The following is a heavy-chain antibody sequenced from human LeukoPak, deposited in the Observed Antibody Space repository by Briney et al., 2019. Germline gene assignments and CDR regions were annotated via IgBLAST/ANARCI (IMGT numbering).Heavy chain of an antibody. D-gene: IGHD4-17*01. J-gene: IGHJ3*02. CDR1: GFSFSSYS. CDR2: ISTSSSYI. V-gene: IGHV3-21*01. CDR3: ATNHDYGDYVADSGAFDI. Sequence: GGPLRLSCAASGFSFSSYSMNWVRQAPGKGLEWVSSISTSSSYIYYADSVKGRFTISRDNSKNTLYLQMNSLRAEDTAVYYCATNHDYGDYVADSGAFDIWGQGTMVTVSS.